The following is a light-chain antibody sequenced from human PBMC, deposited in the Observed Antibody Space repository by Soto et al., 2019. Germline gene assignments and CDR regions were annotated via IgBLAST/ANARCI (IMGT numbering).Light chain of an antibody. CDR3: QQSAT. CDR1: QSVSSN. CDR2: GAS. J-gene: IGKJ3*01. Sequence: EIVMTQSPATLSVFPGERSTLSCRASQSVSSNLAWYQQKPGQAPRLLIYGASSRATGIPDRFSGSGSGTDFTLTISSLQSEDFAVYYCQQSATFGPGTKVDIK. V-gene: IGKV3D-15*01.